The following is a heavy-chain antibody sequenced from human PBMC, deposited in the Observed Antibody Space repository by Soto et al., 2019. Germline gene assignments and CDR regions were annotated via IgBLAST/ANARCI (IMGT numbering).Heavy chain of an antibody. CDR3: AAQVEQWLTGYYYYGMDV. V-gene: IGHV3-30-3*01. D-gene: IGHD6-19*01. Sequence: GGSLRLSCAASGFTFSSYAMHWVRQAPGKGLEWVAVISYDGSNKYYADSVKGRFTISRDNSKNTLYLQMNSLRAEDTAVYYCAAQVEQWLTGYYYYGMDVWGQGTTVTVSS. CDR1: GFTFSSYA. CDR2: ISYDGSNK. J-gene: IGHJ6*02.